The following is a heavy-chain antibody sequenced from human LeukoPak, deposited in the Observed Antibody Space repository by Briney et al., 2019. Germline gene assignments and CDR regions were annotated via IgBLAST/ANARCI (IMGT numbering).Heavy chain of an antibody. CDR1: GFPFSSYS. Sequence: GGSLRLSCAASGFPFSSYSMNWVRQAPGKGLEWVSSISSSSSYIYYADSVKGRFTISRDNAKNSLYLQMNSLRAEDTAVYYCAREGGDYRFDPWGQGTLVTVSS. CDR3: AREGGDYRFDP. CDR2: ISSSSSYI. J-gene: IGHJ5*02. V-gene: IGHV3-21*01. D-gene: IGHD4-17*01.